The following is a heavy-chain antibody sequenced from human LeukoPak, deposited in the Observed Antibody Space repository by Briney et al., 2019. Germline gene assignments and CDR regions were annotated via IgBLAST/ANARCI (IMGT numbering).Heavy chain of an antibody. CDR3: AIGAAGTNYFDY. Sequence: PSETLSLTCTVSGGSISSYYWSWIRQPPGKGLEWIGYIYYSGSTNYNPSLKSRVTISVDTSKNQFSLKLSSVTAADTAVYYCAIGAAGTNYFDYWGQGTLVTVSS. CDR2: IYYSGST. D-gene: IGHD6-13*01. CDR1: GGSISSYY. J-gene: IGHJ4*02. V-gene: IGHV4-59*01.